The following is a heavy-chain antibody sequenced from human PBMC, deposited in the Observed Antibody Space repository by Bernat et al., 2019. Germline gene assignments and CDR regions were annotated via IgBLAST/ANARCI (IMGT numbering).Heavy chain of an antibody. Sequence: QVQLVESGGGVVQPGRSLRLSCAASGFTFSSYGMHWVRQAPGKGLEWVAVISYDGSNKYYADSVKGRFTISRDNSKNTLYLQMNSLRAEDTAVYYCAKAAYYYDSSGHDAFDIWGQGTMVTVSS. D-gene: IGHD3-22*01. CDR2: ISYDGSNK. J-gene: IGHJ3*02. CDR3: AKAAYYYDSSGHDAFDI. CDR1: GFTFSSYG. V-gene: IGHV3-30*18.